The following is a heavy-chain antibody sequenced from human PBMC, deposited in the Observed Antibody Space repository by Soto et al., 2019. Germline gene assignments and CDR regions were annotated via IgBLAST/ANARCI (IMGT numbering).Heavy chain of an antibody. CDR3: TTDLWRIAVVVGSTGYFNP. J-gene: IGHJ5*02. Sequence: WGSLRLCCSASVFTCSDAWMSWFRQAPGKGLDWVGRIKSKSDGGTTEYAAPVRGRFTISRDDSKNTLYLQMNSLKTEDTAVYYCTTDLWRIAVVVGSTGYFNPWGQGTPVTVSS. D-gene: IGHD2-15*01. V-gene: IGHV3-15*01. CDR1: VFTCSDAW. CDR2: IKSKSDGGTT.